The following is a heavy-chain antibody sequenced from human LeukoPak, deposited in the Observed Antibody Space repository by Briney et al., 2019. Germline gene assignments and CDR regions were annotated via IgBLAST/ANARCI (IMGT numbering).Heavy chain of an antibody. V-gene: IGHV3-66*01. J-gene: IGHJ4*02. CDR2: VYSGGNT. D-gene: IGHD2-2*01. CDR1: GFTVSSNY. Sequence: SGGSLRLSCAVSGFTVSSNYMNWVRQAPGKGLEWVSIVYSGGNTYYADSVKGRFTISRDNPKNTLYLQMNSLRAEDTAVYYCARDPHCSSSNCPFDFWGQGTLVIVSS. CDR3: ARDPHCSSSNCPFDF.